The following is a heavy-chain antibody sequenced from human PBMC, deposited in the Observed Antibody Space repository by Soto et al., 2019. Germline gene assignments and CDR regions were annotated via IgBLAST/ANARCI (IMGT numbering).Heavy chain of an antibody. J-gene: IGHJ4*02. CDR1: GFTFSSYG. V-gene: IGHV3-30*18. CDR2: ISYDGSNK. D-gene: IGHD3-10*01. CDR3: AKDQRDSDYYGSGTY. Sequence: GGSLRLSCAASGFTFSSYGMHWVRQAPGKGLEWVAVISYDGSNKYYADSVKGRFTISRDNSKNTLYLQMNSLRAEDTAVYYCAKDQRDSDYYGSGTYWGQGTLVTVSS.